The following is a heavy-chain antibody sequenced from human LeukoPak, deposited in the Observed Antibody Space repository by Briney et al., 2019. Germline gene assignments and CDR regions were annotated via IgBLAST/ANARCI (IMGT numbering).Heavy chain of an antibody. D-gene: IGHD2-15*01. V-gene: IGHV3-48*03. CDR3: AREDTRDAFDI. Sequence: GGSLRLSCAASGFTFSSSEMSWVRQTPGKGLEWVAYTNSGGSNIFYADSVKGRFTISQDNAKDSLYLQMNSLRAGDTALYFCAREDTRDAFDIWGRGTMVTVSS. CDR2: TNSGGSNI. CDR1: GFTFSSSE. J-gene: IGHJ3*02.